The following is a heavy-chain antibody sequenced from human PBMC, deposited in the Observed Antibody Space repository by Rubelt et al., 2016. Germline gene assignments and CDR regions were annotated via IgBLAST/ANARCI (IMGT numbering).Heavy chain of an antibody. D-gene: IGHD1-26*01. V-gene: IGHV5-51*01. CDR3: ARLRGSPQGAAFDI. Sequence: EVQLVQSGAEVKKPGESLKISCKGSGYSFTTYWIGWVRQMPGKGLECMGLIYPGDSDTRYSPYFQVQVTLSDDKSIRTAHLQWSSLKASDTTMYYCARLRGSPQGAAFDIWGQGTMVTVSS. CDR2: IYPGDSDT. CDR1: GYSFTTYW. J-gene: IGHJ3*02.